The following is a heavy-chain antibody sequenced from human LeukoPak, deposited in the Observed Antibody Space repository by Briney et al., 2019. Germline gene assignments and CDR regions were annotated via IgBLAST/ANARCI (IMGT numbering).Heavy chain of an antibody. Sequence: SETLSLTCTVSGGSISGYYWAWIRQLPGKGLEWIGYIYNSGITNYNPSLKSRVTVSVDTSKNQFSLRLTSVTAADTAVYYCARSVPSLDYLFDSWGHGTLVTVSS. D-gene: IGHD4-11*01. CDR2: IYNSGIT. J-gene: IGHJ5*01. CDR1: GGSISGYY. V-gene: IGHV4-59*08. CDR3: ARSVPSLDYLFDS.